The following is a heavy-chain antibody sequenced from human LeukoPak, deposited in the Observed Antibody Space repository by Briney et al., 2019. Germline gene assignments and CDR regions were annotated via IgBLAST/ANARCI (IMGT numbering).Heavy chain of an antibody. CDR1: GDSISSGDYY. J-gene: IGHJ4*02. CDR3: ARWFYYGSGRRQFDY. V-gene: IGHV4-30-4*01. Sequence: PSETLSLTCSVPGDSISSGDYYWKWIRQPPGKGLEWIGYIYYSGSTSDNPSLKSRVTISMDPSKNQISLKLSSVTAADTAVYYCARWFYYGSGRRQFDYWGQGALVTVSS. CDR2: IYYSGST. D-gene: IGHD3-10*01.